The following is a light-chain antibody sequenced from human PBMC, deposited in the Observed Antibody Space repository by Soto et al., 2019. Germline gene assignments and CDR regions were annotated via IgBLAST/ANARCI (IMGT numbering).Light chain of an antibody. CDR1: QSFLYSSNNKNY. J-gene: IGKJ2*01. CDR2: WAS. V-gene: IGKV4-1*01. Sequence: DIVMTQSPDSLAVSLGERATINCKSSQSFLYSSNNKNYLAWYQQKAGQPPELLLYWASARDSGVPDRFSGSGSGTDFTLTISSLQAEDVAVYYCQQYYSTPRTFGQGTKVDIK. CDR3: QQYYSTPRT.